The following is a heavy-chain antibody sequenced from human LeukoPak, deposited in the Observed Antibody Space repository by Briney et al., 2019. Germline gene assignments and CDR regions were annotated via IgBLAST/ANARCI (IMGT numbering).Heavy chain of an antibody. CDR1: GGSISSHY. D-gene: IGHD2-2*01. V-gene: IGHV4-59*11. Sequence: SETLSLTCTVSGGSISSHYWGWIRQPPGKGLEWIGYIYYSGSTNYNPSLKSRVTISVDTSKNQFSLKLSSVTAADTAVYYCARAGKDLGYCSSTSCYRGDYYYYYYMDLWGKGTTVTVSS. J-gene: IGHJ6*03. CDR2: IYYSGST. CDR3: ARAGKDLGYCSSTSCYRGDYYYYYYMDL.